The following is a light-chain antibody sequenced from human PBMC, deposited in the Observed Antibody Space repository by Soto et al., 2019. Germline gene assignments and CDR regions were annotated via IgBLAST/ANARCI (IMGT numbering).Light chain of an antibody. Sequence: QSVLTQPPSVSGAPGQRVTISCTGSSSNIGAGYDVHWYQQLPGTAPKLLIYGNSNRPSGVPDRFSGSKSGTSASLAITGLQAEDEADYYYQSYDSSLPYVFGTGTKLTVL. CDR3: QSYDSSLPYV. CDR2: GNS. CDR1: SSNIGAGYD. V-gene: IGLV1-40*01. J-gene: IGLJ1*01.